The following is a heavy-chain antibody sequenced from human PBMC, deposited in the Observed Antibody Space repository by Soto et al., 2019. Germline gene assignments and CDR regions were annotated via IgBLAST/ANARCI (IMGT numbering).Heavy chain of an antibody. V-gene: IGHV3-30*18. D-gene: IGHD5-12*01. J-gene: IGHJ4*02. CDR3: ANDSVDSDY. Sequence: QVQLVESGGGVVQPGRSLRLSCAASGFTFSSYGMLWVRQAPGKGLEWVALISYDGSKKYYADSVKGRFTISRDNSKNTLYLQMNSLTADDTAVYYSANDSVDSDYWGQGTLVTVSS. CDR2: ISYDGSKK. CDR1: GFTFSSYG.